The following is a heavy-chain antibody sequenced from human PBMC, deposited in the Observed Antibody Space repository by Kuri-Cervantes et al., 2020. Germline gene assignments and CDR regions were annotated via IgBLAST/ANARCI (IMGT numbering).Heavy chain of an antibody. CDR3: ARSGAATKSVTRDYFDY. Sequence: GGSLRLSCAASGFTFSSYSMSWVRQAPGKGLEWVSVIYSGGSTYYAGSVKGRFTISRDNSKNTLYLQMNSLRAEDTAVYYCARSGAATKSVTRDYFDYWGQGTLVTVSS. D-gene: IGHD6-13*01. CDR1: GFTFSSYS. V-gene: IGHV3-53*01. J-gene: IGHJ4*02. CDR2: IYSGGST.